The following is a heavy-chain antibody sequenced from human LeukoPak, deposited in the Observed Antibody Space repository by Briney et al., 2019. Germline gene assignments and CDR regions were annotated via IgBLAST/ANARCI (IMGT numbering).Heavy chain of an antibody. CDR1: GDSISNFY. J-gene: IGHJ4*02. V-gene: IGHV4-59*01. CDR2: IDYSGST. D-gene: IGHD2-2*01. CDR3: ARGLSSTRRESDY. Sequence: SETLSLTCSVSGDSISNFYWSWIRQPLGKGLEWIGYIDYSGSTSYNPSLKSRVTISIDTSKNQFSLRLSSVAAADTAVYFCARGLSSTRRESDYWGQGTLVTVSS.